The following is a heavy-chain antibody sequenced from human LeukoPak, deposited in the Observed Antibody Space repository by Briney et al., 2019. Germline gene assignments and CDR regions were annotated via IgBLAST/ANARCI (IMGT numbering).Heavy chain of an antibody. CDR2: IYYSGST. CDR1: GGSISSYY. Sequence: SETLSLTCTVSGGSISSYYWSWIRQPPGKGLEWIGYIYYSGSTNYSPSLKSRVTISVDTSKNQFSLKLSSVTAADTAVYYCARHAYLVSGYSQFDYWGQGTLVTVSS. CDR3: ARHAYLVSGYSQFDY. V-gene: IGHV4-59*08. J-gene: IGHJ4*02. D-gene: IGHD3-22*01.